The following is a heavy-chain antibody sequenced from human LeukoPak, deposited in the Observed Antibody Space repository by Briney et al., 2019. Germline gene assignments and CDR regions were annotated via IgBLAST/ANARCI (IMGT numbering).Heavy chain of an antibody. V-gene: IGHV3-21*01. Sequence: GGSLRLPCAASGFTFSSYSMNWVRQAPGKGLEWVSSISSSSYIYYADSVKGRFTISRDNAKNSLYLQMNSLRAEDTAVYYCARVSGYSYGYSYFDYWGQGTLVTVSS. D-gene: IGHD5-18*01. J-gene: IGHJ4*02. CDR1: GFTFSSYS. CDR2: ISSSSYI. CDR3: ARVSGYSYGYSYFDY.